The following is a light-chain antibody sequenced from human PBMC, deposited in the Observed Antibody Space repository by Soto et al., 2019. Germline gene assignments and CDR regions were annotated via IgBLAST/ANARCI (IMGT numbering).Light chain of an antibody. CDR1: SSDVGAYNF. J-gene: IGLJ1*01. CDR3: CSYADNYSYV. V-gene: IGLV2-14*03. CDR2: NVY. Sequence: QSVLTQPASVSGSPGQSITISCTGTSSDVGAYNFVSWHQQHPGKAPKLMIYNVYDRPSGISYRFSGSKSGNTASLTISGLQGEDEADYYCCSYADNYSYVFGTGTKVTV.